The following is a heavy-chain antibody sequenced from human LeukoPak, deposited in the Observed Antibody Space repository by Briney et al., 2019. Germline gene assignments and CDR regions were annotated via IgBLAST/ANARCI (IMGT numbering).Heavy chain of an antibody. J-gene: IGHJ3*02. CDR1: GFTFSSYG. Sequence: PGGSLRLSCAASGFTFSSYGMHWVRQAPGKGLEWVAVISYDGSNKYYADSVKGRFTISRDNSKNTLYLQMNSLRAEDTAVYYCAKGSSGAFDIWGQGTMVTVSS. CDR2: ISYDGSNK. V-gene: IGHV3-30*18. CDR3: AKGSSGAFDI. D-gene: IGHD3-10*01.